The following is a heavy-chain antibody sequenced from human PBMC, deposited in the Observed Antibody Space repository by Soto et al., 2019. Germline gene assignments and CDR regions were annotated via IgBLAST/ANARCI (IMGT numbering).Heavy chain of an antibody. CDR3: ARVPLIGDSGYDDAFDI. V-gene: IGHV6-1*01. CDR1: GDSVSSNSAA. CDR2: TYYRSKWYN. Sequence: SQTLSLTCAISGDSVSSNSAAWNWIRQSPSGGLEWLGRTYYRSKWYNDYAVSVKSRITINPDTSKNQFSLQLNSVTPEDTAVYYCARVPLIGDSGYDDAFDIWGQGTMITVSS. J-gene: IGHJ3*02. D-gene: IGHD5-12*01.